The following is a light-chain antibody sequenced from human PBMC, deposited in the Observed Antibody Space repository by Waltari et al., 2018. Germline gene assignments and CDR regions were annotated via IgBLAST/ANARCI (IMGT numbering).Light chain of an antibody. V-gene: IGKV3-20*01. CDR2: AAS. J-gene: IGKJ2*01. CDR3: QQHGTSPYT. Sequence: DIVLTQSPGTLSLSHGETATLSCRAGQSVSSNYLAWYQQKPGQAPSLLIHAASSRATGVPDRISGSGSGTDFTLTLSRLEPEDFAVYYCQQHGTSPYTFGQGTKLQIK. CDR1: QSVSSNY.